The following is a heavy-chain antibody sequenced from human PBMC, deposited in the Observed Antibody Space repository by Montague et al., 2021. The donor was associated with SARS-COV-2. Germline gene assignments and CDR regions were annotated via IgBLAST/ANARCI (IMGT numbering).Heavy chain of an antibody. Sequence: SETLSLTCSVSGGSISSDYWCWIRQSPGKGLEWIGYIYYRGSTNYNPSLEARVTISVDPSKNRFPLKLSSVTAADTAVYYCAREDRWNWFDPWGQGTLVIVSS. V-gene: IGHV4-59*01. D-gene: IGHD5-24*01. CDR3: AREDRWNWFDP. CDR2: IYYRGST. J-gene: IGHJ5*02. CDR1: GGSISSDY.